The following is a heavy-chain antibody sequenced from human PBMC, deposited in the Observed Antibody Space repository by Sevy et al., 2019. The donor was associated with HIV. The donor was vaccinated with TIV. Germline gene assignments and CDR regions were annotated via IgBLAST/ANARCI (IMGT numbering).Heavy chain of an antibody. CDR3: ARGGYYYDNAAYNALYS. D-gene: IGHD3-22*01. J-gene: IGHJ4*02. V-gene: IGHV3-33*01. CDR1: GFTFSNYA. CDR2: IWSDGAYQ. Sequence: GGSLRLSCAATGFTFSNYAMHWVRQAPGKGMEWVAIIWSDGAYQYHGDSVKCPATISRDKSKNTQYLQVKNVRVEDTAVYYCARGGYYYDNAAYNALYSWGQGTLVTVSS.